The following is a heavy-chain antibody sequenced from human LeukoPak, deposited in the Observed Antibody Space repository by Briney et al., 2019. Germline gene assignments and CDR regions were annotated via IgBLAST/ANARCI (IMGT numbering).Heavy chain of an antibody. CDR2: ISSSRGAI. D-gene: IGHD6-13*01. CDR3: ARGEGGIGSSNWFVSKAVIPYWFDP. V-gene: IGHV3-48*04. Sequence: GGALRLSCAASVYTFSRYIMNCVPDAPGEGLGCSSHISSSRGAIYYAHSVRGRVTISRDNDKNSLYLQIHRLRGEDKALYYCARGEGGIGSSNWFVSKAVIPYWFDPWGQGTLVTVSS. CDR1: VYTFSRYI. J-gene: IGHJ5*02.